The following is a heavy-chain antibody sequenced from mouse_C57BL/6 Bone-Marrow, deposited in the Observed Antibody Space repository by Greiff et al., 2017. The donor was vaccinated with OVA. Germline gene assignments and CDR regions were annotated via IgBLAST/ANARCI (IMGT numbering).Heavy chain of an antibody. CDR2: IRHKANGYTT. V-gene: IGHV7-3*01. CDR1: GSPFTDYY. Sequence: EVQLLESGGGLVQPGGSLSLSCAASGSPFTDYYMSWVRQPPGKALEWLGFIRHKANGYTTEYSASVKGRFTISRANSQSTLYLQMNALRAADSATYYCPRISFITTDYYAMDYWGRGTAVTVSS. D-gene: IGHD1-1*01. CDR3: PRISFITTDYYAMDY. J-gene: IGHJ4*01.